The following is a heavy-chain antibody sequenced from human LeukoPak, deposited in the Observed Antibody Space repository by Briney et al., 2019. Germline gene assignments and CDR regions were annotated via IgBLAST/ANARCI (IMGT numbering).Heavy chain of an antibody. Sequence: SGPTLVNPTQTLTLTCTFSGFSLSTNGMSVTWVRQPPGKALEWLARIDWDDDKYYSASLKTRLTISRDTSKNQVVLTMTNMDPVDTATYFSARCIAATGTLDYWGQGALVTVSS. D-gene: IGHD6-13*01. CDR2: IDWDDDK. J-gene: IGHJ4*02. V-gene: IGHV2-70*11. CDR3: ARCIAATGTLDY. CDR1: GFSLSTNGMS.